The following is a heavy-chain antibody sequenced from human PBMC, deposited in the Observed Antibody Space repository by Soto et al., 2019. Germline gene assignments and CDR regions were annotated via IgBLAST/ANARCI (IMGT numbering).Heavy chain of an antibody. V-gene: IGHV3-23*01. CDR3: AKQKQTIAEYSSSAFQH. J-gene: IGHJ1*01. CDR2: IGGSGGST. CDR1: GFTFSSYA. Sequence: GEPLRLSCAASGFTFSSYALSWVRQAPGKGLEWVSAIGGSGGSTYYADSVKGRFTISRDNSKNTLYLQMNSLRAEDTAVYYHAKQKQTIAEYSSSAFQHWGQGTLVTVSS. D-gene: IGHD6-13*01.